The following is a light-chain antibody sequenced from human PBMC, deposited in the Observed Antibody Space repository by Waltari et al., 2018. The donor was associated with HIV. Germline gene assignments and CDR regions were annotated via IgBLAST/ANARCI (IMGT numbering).Light chain of an antibody. CDR3: AVWDGSLNGRV. Sequence: QSVLAQRPSASGTPGQLVTTSCSKTNSNFGSTLVNWYQQRPGRAPKLLIYSNNQRPSGVPDRFSGSKSGTSASLAIIGLQSEDEADYYCAVWDGSLNGRVFGGGTKLTVL. CDR2: SNN. V-gene: IGLV1-44*01. CDR1: NSNFGSTL. J-gene: IGLJ3*02.